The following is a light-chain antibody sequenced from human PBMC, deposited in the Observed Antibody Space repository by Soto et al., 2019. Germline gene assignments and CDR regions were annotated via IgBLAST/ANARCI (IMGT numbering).Light chain of an antibody. CDR2: DTS. Sequence: EIVLTQAPGTLSFSPGERAALSVRGSQSISTYLAWYQQKPGQSPRLLIYDTSYRATGIPARFSGSGSGTDFTLTTSRLEPEDFAVYYCQQYGSSPPITFGQGTRLEIK. CDR3: QQYGSSPPIT. CDR1: QSISTY. V-gene: IGKV3-20*01. J-gene: IGKJ5*01.